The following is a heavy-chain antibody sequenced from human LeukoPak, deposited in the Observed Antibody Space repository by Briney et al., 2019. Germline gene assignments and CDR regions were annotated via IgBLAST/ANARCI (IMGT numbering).Heavy chain of an antibody. J-gene: IGHJ2*01. Sequence: SETLSLTCTVSGGSISSSSYYWGWVRQPLGKGLEWIGSIYYSGSTYYNPSLKSRVTISVDTSKNQFSLKLSSVTAADTAVYYCARSKLYYYDSSGYFPRWYFDLWGRGTPVTVSS. CDR2: IYYSGST. V-gene: IGHV4-39*07. D-gene: IGHD3-22*01. CDR1: GGSISSSSYY. CDR3: ARSKLYYYDSSGYFPRWYFDL.